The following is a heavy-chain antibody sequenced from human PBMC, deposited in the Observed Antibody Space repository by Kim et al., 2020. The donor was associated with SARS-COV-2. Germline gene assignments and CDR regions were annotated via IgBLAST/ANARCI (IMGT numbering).Heavy chain of an antibody. CDR1: GGSISSSSYY. D-gene: IGHD3-10*01. Sequence: SETLSLTCTVSGGSISSSSYYWGWIRQPPGKGLEWIGSIYYSGSTYYNPSLKSRVTISVDTSKNQFSLKLSSVTAADTAVYYCARHAGRPYGSGSYPSRYDYYGMDVWGQGTTVTVSS. CDR3: ARHAGRPYGSGSYPSRYDYYGMDV. J-gene: IGHJ6*02. V-gene: IGHV4-39*01. CDR2: IYYSGST.